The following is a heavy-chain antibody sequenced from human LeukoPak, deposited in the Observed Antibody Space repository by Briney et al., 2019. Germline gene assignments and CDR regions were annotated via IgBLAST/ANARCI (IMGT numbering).Heavy chain of an antibody. CDR2: IRGGGSDT. J-gene: IGHJ4*02. D-gene: IGHD1-26*01. V-gene: IGHV3-23*01. CDR3: AKGGPTGSNYFDF. CDR1: GFTFSSNT. Sequence: GGSLRLSCAASGFTFSSNTMTWVRQVSGKGLEWVSSIRGGGSDTHYAGTVKGRFTVSRDNSKTTLYLQMNSLRADDTAVYYCAKGGPTGSNYFDFWGQGTLVTVSS.